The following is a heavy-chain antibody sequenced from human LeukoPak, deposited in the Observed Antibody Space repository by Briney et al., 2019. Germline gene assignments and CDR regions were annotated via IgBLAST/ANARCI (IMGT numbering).Heavy chain of an antibody. CDR1: GGSISSYY. CDR2: IYYSGST. V-gene: IGHV4-59*01. J-gene: IGHJ6*02. CDR3: ARDNWNYGSSMDV. D-gene: IGHD1-7*01. Sequence: SETLSLTCTVSGGSISSYYWSWIRQPPGKGLEWIGYIYYSGSTNYNPSLKSRVTISVDTSKNQFSLKLSSVTAANTAVYYCARDNWNYGSSMDVWGQGTTVTVSS.